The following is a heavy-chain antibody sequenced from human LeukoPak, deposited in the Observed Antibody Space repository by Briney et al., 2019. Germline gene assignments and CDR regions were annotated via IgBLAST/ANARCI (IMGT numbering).Heavy chain of an antibody. V-gene: IGHV1-18*04. CDR2: ISAYNGNT. J-gene: IGHJ4*02. Sequence: GASVKVSCKASGYTFTGYYMHWVRQAPGQGLEWMGWISAYNGNTNYAQKLQGRVTMTTDTSTSTAYMELRSLRSDDTAVYYCARDPSMVANLDYWGQGTLVTVSS. CDR3: ARDPSMVANLDY. CDR1: GYTFTGYY. D-gene: IGHD5-12*01.